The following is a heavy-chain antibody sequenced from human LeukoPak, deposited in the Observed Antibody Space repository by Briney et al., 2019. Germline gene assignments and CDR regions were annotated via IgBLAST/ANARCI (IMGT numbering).Heavy chain of an antibody. D-gene: IGHD4-23*01. J-gene: IGHJ4*02. CDR2: ISGSSGYI. Sequence: GGSLRLSCAASGITFNSCSMSWVRQAPGKGLEWVSAISGSSGYIYYADSVRGRFTISRDNAKNSLYLQMNSLRAEDTAVYYCARGAGLVNFDCWGEGTLVTVS. CDR3: ARGAGLVNFDC. V-gene: IGHV3-21*01. CDR1: GITFNSCS.